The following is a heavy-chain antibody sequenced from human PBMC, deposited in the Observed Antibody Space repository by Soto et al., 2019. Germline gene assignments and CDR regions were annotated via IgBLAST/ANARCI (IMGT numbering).Heavy chain of an antibody. J-gene: IGHJ4*02. CDR1: GGSFSGYY. D-gene: IGHD3-3*01. V-gene: IGHV4-34*01. Sequence: SETLSLTCAVYGGSFSGYYWSWIRQPPGKGLEWIGEINHRGSTNYNPSLKSRVTISVDTSKNQFSLKLSSVTAADTAVYYCARVPLGSHYYDFWSGYLDYWGQGTLVTVSS. CDR2: INHRGST. CDR3: ARVPLGSHYYDFWSGYLDY.